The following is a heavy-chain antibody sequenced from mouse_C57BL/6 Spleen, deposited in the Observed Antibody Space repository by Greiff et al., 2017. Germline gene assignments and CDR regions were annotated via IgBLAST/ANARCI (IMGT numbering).Heavy chain of an antibody. V-gene: IGHV5-9*01. CDR2: ISGGGGNT. D-gene: IGHD1-1*01. Sequence: EVQRVESGGGLVKPGGSLKLSCAASGFTFSSYTMSWVRQTPEKRLEWVATISGGGGNTYYPDRVKGRFTISRDNAKNTLYLQMSSLRSEDTALYYCARRGTTVVADFDYWGQGTTLTVSS. J-gene: IGHJ2*01. CDR1: GFTFSSYT. CDR3: ARRGTTVVADFDY.